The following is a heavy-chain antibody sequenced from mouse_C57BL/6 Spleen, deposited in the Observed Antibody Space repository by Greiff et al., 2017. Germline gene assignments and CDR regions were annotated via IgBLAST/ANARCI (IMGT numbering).Heavy chain of an antibody. V-gene: IGHV2-5*01. CDR1: GFSLTSYG. J-gene: IGHJ4*01. CDR2: IWRGGST. D-gene: IGHD3-2*02. Sequence: QVQLQQSGPGLVQPSQSLSITCTVSGFSLTSYGVHWVRQSPGKGLEWLGVIWRGGSTDYNAAFMSRLSITKDTSKSQVFFKMNSLQADDTAIYYCAKKRDSSGYGYAMEYWGQGTSVTVSS. CDR3: AKKRDSSGYGYAMEY.